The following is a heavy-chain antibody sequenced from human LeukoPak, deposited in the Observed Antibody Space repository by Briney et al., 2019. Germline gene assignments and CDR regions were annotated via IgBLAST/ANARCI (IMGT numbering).Heavy chain of an antibody. D-gene: IGHD3-3*01. CDR3: ARRYDFWSGYYKWYFDL. J-gene: IGHJ2*01. CDR1: GGSISSGGYY. CDR2: IYHSGST. V-gene: IGHV4-30-2*01. Sequence: SQTLSLTCTVSGGSISSGGYYWSWIRQPPGKGLEWIGYIYHSGSTYYNPSLKSRVTISVDRSKNQFSLKLSSVTAADTAVYYCARRYDFWSGYYKWYFDLWGRGTLVTVSS.